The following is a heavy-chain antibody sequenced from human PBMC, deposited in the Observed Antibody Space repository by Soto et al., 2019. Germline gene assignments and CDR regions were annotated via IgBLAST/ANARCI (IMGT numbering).Heavy chain of an antibody. Sequence: SETLSLTCAVYGGSFSGYYWSWIRQPPGKGLEWIGEINHSGSTNYNPSLKSRVTISVDTSKNQFSLKLSSVTAADTAVYYCARGPEGIAVAGFQYYFDYWGQGTLVTVSS. CDR3: ARGPEGIAVAGFQYYFDY. CDR1: GGSFSGYY. J-gene: IGHJ4*02. V-gene: IGHV4-34*01. CDR2: INHSGST. D-gene: IGHD6-19*01.